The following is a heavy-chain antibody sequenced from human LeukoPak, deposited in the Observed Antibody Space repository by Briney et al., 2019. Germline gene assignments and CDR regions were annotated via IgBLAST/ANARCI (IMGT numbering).Heavy chain of an antibody. D-gene: IGHD3-22*01. J-gene: IGHJ6*03. V-gene: IGHV1-69*05. CDR1: GGTFSSYA. CDR2: IIPIFGTA. CDR3: ARSVYYDSSGYYYYYYYMDV. Sequence: GASVKVSCKASGGTFSSYAISWVRQAPGQGLEWMGGIIPIFGTANYAQKFQGSVTITTDESTSTAYMELSSLRSEDTAVYYCARSVYYDSSGYYYYYYYMDVWGKGTTVTVSS.